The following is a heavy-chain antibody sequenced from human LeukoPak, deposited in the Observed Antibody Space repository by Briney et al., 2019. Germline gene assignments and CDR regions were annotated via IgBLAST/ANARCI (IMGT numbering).Heavy chain of an antibody. D-gene: IGHD3-3*01. Sequence: GGSLRLSCAASGFTFSSYSMNWVRQAPGKGLEWVSYISSSSSTIYYADSVKGRFTISRDNSKNTLYLQMNSLRAEDTAVYYCAKTETFGDTDYYYYYMDVWGKGTTVTVSS. CDR1: GFTFSSYS. V-gene: IGHV3-48*01. J-gene: IGHJ6*03. CDR2: ISSSSSTI. CDR3: AKTETFGDTDYYYYYMDV.